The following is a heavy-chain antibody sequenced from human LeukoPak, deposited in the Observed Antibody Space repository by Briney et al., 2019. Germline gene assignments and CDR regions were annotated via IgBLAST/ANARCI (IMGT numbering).Heavy chain of an antibody. V-gene: IGHV3-21*01. CDR1: GFTFTDYN. D-gene: IGHD1-26*01. J-gene: IGHJ6*03. Sequence: PGGSLRLSCAASGFTFTDYNMNWVRQAPGKSLEWVSSITSDSRYKYYVDSVKGRFTISRDNAKNSLFLQIDSLRAEDTAVYYCARDPYSGTYGNLYYYYMDVWGKGTTVTISS. CDR3: ARDPYSGTYGNLYYYYMDV. CDR2: ITSDSRYK.